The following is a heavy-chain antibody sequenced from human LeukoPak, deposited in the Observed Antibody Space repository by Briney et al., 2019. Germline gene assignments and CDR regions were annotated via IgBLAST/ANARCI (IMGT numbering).Heavy chain of an antibody. CDR3: ARGSRYYDSSGEDAFDI. Sequence: GGSLRLSCAASGFTVSSNYMSWVRQAPGKGLEWVSVIYSGGSTYYADSVKGRFTISRDNAKSSLYLQMNSLRAEDTAVYYCARGSRYYDSSGEDAFDIWGQGTMVTVSS. CDR2: IYSGGST. J-gene: IGHJ3*02. CDR1: GFTVSSNY. V-gene: IGHV3-53*01. D-gene: IGHD3-22*01.